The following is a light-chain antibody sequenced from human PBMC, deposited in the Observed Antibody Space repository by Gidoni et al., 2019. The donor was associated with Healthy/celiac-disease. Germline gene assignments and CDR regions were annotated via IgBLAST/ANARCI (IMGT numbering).Light chain of an antibody. V-gene: IGLV1-44*01. CDR3: AAWDDSLNGVV. CDR1: SSNIGSNT. Sequence: SVLTHPPSASGTPGQRVTISCSGSSSNIGSNTVNWYQQLPGTAPNLLIYSNNQRPSGVPDRFSGSKSGTSASLAISGLQSEDEADYYCAAWDDSLNGVVFGGGTKLTVL. J-gene: IGLJ2*01. CDR2: SNN.